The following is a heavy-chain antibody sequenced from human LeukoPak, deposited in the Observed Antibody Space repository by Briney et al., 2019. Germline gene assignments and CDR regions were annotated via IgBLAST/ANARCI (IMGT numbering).Heavy chain of an antibody. Sequence: SETLSLTCTVSGGSISSYYWSWIRQPPGKELEWIGYIYYSGSTNYNPSLKSRVTISVDTSKNQFSLKLSSVTAADTAVYYCARDYRMTKRGYFDYWGQGTLVTVSS. CDR2: IYYSGST. J-gene: IGHJ4*02. D-gene: IGHD4-11*01. CDR3: ARDYRMTKRGYFDY. V-gene: IGHV4-59*01. CDR1: GGSISSYY.